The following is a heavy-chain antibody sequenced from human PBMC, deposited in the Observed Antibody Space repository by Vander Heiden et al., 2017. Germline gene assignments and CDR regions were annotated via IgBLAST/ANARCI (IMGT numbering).Heavy chain of an antibody. V-gene: IGHV3-9*01. CDR3: AKSRYFDWYYFDY. CDR2: ISWNSGSI. CDR1: GFTFDDYA. J-gene: IGHJ4*02. D-gene: IGHD3-9*01. Sequence: EVQLVESGGGLVQPGRSLRLSCAASGFTFDDYAMHWVRQAPGKGLEWVSGISWNSGSIGYADSVKGRFTISRDNAKNSLYLQMNSLRAEDTALYYCAKSRYFDWYYFDYWGQGTLVTVSS.